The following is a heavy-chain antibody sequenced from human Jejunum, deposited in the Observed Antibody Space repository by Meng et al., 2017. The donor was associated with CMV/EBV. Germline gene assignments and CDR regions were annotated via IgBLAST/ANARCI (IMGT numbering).Heavy chain of an antibody. V-gene: IGHV3-30*04. J-gene: IGHJ4*02. CDR1: AFTFSGYA. CDR3: ASTPLGELYYHFEH. Sequence: AFTFSGYAMHWIRQAPGKGLEWVAVISYDGADKNYADFVKGRFTISRDNSKKTLSLLMDSLRPDDTGLYYCASTPLGELYYHFEHWGQGTLVTVSS. D-gene: IGHD1-7*01. CDR2: ISYDGADK.